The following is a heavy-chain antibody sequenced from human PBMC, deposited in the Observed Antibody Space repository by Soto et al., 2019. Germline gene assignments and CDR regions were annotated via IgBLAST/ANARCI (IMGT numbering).Heavy chain of an antibody. CDR3: ASILQSEDGERDCCTVSAFLLNRSSDL. V-gene: IGHV3-30-3*01. J-gene: IGHJ2*01. Sequence: GKGLAWVAVISYDGSNKYYADSVKGRFTISRVNSKHTLYLQMNSLRAEDTAVYYCASILQSEDGERDCCTVSAFLLNRSSDL. CDR2: ISYDGSNK. D-gene: IGHD2-21*01.